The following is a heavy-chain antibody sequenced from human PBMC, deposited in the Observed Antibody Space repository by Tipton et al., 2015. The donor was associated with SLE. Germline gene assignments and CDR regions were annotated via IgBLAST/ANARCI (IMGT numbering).Heavy chain of an antibody. Sequence: QLVQSGAEVKKPGASVKVSCKASGYIFTDYCLHWVRQAPGQGLEWLGRINPNSGGTKYAQKFQGRVTMTRDTSISTAYMELSSLRSDDTAVYYCVRDRIATAGTGAWGQGTLVTVPS. V-gene: IGHV1-2*06. D-gene: IGHD6-13*01. CDR1: GYIFTDYC. CDR3: VRDRIATAGTGA. CDR2: INPNSGGT. J-gene: IGHJ5*02.